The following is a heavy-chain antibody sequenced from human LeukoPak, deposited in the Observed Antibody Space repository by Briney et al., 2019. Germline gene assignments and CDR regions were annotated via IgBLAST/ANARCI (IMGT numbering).Heavy chain of an antibody. J-gene: IGHJ4*02. CDR1: GFTFSNYG. CDR3: ARQMTTVTTCFDY. V-gene: IGHV3-30*19. D-gene: IGHD4-17*01. Sequence: GGSLRPSCAASGFTFSNYGMHWVRQAPGKGLEWVAIISYDGSDKYYADSVKGRFTISRDNSGNTLYLQMNSLRAEDTAVYYCARQMTTVTTCFDYWGQGTLVTVSS. CDR2: ISYDGSDK.